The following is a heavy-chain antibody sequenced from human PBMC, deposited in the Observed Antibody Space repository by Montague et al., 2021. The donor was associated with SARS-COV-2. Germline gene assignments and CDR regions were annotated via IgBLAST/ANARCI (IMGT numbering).Heavy chain of an antibody. Sequence: TLSLTCTVSGGSISSGGYYWSWIRQHPGKGLEWIGYIYYSGSTXYNPSLKSRVTISVDTSKNQFSLKLNSVTAADTAVYYCARVQGITMIVVVIGAFDIWGQGTMVTVSS. CDR2: IYYSGST. CDR1: GGSISSGGYY. CDR3: ARVQGITMIVVVIGAFDI. J-gene: IGHJ3*02. V-gene: IGHV4-31*03. D-gene: IGHD3-22*01.